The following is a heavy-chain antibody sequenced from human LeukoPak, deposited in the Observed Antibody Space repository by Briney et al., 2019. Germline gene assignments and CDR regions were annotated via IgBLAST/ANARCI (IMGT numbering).Heavy chain of an antibody. D-gene: IGHD5-24*01. V-gene: IGHV6-1*01. Sequence: SQTLSLTCAISGDSMTSNTAAWNWIRQSPSRGLEWLGRTYYRSKWCNDYALSVKSRISINPDSSKIQFPLQLNSVTPEDTAVYYCARGRQWLNWFDPWGQGTLVTVSS. CDR3: ARGRQWLNWFDP. J-gene: IGHJ5*02. CDR2: TYYRSKWCN. CDR1: GDSMTSNTAA.